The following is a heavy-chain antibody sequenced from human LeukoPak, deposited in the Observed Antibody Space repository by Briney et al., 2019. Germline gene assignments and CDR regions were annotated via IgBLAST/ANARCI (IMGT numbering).Heavy chain of an antibody. CDR1: DSCFTTYW. CDR2: ISPGDSDT. D-gene: IGHD3-22*01. CDR3: ARQDSTAYYDSTGLPYDAFDI. J-gene: IGHJ3*02. V-gene: IGHV5-51*01. Sequence: GASLKISCKGSDSCFTTYWIGGGRPPPGKGLGWRGIISPGDSDTCSSPSFHGQATISAGTSISAAYLQWSSLKASDTAMYYCARQDSTAYYDSTGLPYDAFDIWGQGTMVTVSS.